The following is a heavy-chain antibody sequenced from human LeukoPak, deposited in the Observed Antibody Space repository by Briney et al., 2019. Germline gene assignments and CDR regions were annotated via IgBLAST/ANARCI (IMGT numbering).Heavy chain of an antibody. Sequence: PGGSLRLSCAASGFTFSSYSMNWVRQAPGKGLEWVSSISSSSSYIYYADSVKGRFTISRDNAKNSLYLQMNSLRAEDTAVYYCARDPGYSSPRLDYWGQGTLVTVSS. CDR3: ARDPGYSSPRLDY. V-gene: IGHV3-21*01. CDR2: ISSSSSYI. D-gene: IGHD6-19*01. J-gene: IGHJ4*02. CDR1: GFTFSSYS.